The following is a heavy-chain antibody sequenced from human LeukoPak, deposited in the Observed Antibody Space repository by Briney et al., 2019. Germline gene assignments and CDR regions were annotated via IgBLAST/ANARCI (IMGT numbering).Heavy chain of an antibody. CDR1: GGSISSYY. J-gene: IGHJ3*02. Sequence: SETLSLTCTVSGGSISSYYWSWIRQPPGKGLEWIGYIYYSGSTNYNPSLKSRVTISVDTSKNQFSLKLSSVTAADTAVYYCARDRGSSGWNDAFDIWGQGTMVTVSS. CDR3: ARDRGSSGWNDAFDI. CDR2: IYYSGST. D-gene: IGHD6-19*01. V-gene: IGHV4-59*01.